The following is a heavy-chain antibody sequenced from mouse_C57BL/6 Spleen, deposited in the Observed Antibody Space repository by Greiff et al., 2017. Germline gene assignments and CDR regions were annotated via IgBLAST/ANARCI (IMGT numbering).Heavy chain of an antibody. Sequence: QVQLKQSGAELVKPGASVKLSCKASGYTFTSYWMHWVKQRPGRGLEWIGRIDPNSGGTKYNEKFKSKATLTVDKPSSPAYMQLSSLTSEDSAVYDCARSRYYGSSYEDYYAMDYWGQGTSVTVSS. D-gene: IGHD1-1*01. CDR1: GYTFTSYW. CDR3: ARSRYYGSSYEDYYAMDY. V-gene: IGHV1-72*01. J-gene: IGHJ4*01. CDR2: IDPNSGGT.